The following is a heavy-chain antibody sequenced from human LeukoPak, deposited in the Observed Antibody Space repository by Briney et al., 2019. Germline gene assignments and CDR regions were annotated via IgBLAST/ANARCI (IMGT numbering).Heavy chain of an antibody. V-gene: IGHV4-59*01. D-gene: IGHD1-7*01. CDR2: IYYSGST. Sequence: SETLSLTCTVSGGSISSYYWSWIRQPPGKGLEWIGYIYYSGSTNYNPSLKSRDTISVDTSKNQFSLKLSSVTAADTAVYYCARARRITGTGQFDYWGQGTLVTVSS. CDR3: ARARRITGTGQFDY. CDR1: GGSISSYY. J-gene: IGHJ4*02.